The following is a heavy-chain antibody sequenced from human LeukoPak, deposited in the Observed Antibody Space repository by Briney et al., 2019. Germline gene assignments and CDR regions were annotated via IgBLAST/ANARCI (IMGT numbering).Heavy chain of an antibody. J-gene: IGHJ6*02. V-gene: IGHV3-33*08. D-gene: IGHD5-12*01. Sequence: GSLRLSCAASGFTFSSYGMHWVRQAPGKGLEWVAVIWYDGSNKYYADSVKGRFTISRDNSKNTLYLQMNSLRAEDTAVYYCARDALEWYSGYDNDYGMDVWGQGTTVTVSS. CDR3: ARDALEWYSGYDNDYGMDV. CDR2: IWYDGSNK. CDR1: GFTFSSYG.